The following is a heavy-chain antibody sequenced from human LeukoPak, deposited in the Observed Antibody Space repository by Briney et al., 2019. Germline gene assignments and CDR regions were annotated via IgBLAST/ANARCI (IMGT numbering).Heavy chain of an antibody. D-gene: IGHD6-19*01. CDR3: ARDRAPYSSGWSGFDY. V-gene: IGHV3-30*03. CDR1: GFIFSSYG. J-gene: IGHJ4*02. CDR2: ISFDGSNE. Sequence: GGSLRLSCAASGFIFSSYGMHWVRQAPGKGLDWVAVISFDGSNEYYADSVKGRFTISRDNSKDMVFLQMNSLRPEDTAVYYCARDRAPYSSGWSGFDYWGQGTLVSVSS.